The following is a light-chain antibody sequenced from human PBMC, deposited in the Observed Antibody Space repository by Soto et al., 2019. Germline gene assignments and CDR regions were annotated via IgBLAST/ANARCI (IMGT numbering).Light chain of an antibody. CDR1: QNINRR. V-gene: IGKV1-5*01. CDR2: DAF. J-gene: IGKJ1*01. CDR3: QQYNNYPWT. Sequence: DIQMTQSPSTLSASVGDRVTITCRASQNINRRLAWYQQKPGKAPNLLIYDAFSLESGVPARFSGGGSGTEFTLTISSLQPDDFSTFYCQQYNNYPWTFGQGTKVDIK.